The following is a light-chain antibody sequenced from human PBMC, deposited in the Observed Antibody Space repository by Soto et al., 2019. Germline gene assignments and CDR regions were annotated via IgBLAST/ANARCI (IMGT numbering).Light chain of an antibody. CDR1: QSISIW. Sequence: DIRMTQSPSTLSASVGDRVTIPCRASQSISIWLAWYQQKPGKAPKLLIYKASILQTGVPSRFSGRGSGTEFTLTISSLQPDDFATYYCQHYHTYPWPFGKGTKVE. V-gene: IGKV1-5*03. CDR3: QHYHTYPWP. CDR2: KAS. J-gene: IGKJ1*01.